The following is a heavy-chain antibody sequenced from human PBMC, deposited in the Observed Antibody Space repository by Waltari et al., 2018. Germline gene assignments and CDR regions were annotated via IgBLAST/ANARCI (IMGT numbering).Heavy chain of an antibody. CDR1: GFTFSHYA. CDR3: TKWLTAAGTGWFDC. J-gene: IGHJ4*02. D-gene: IGHD6-13*01. V-gene: IGHV3-23*01. Sequence: EVQLLESGGGLVQPGGSLRLSCAASGFTFSHYAMTGVRQAPGKGLEWVSGITCSGGSTYYAASVKGRFTISRDSSRNTLHLQMNSLRAEDTAIYYCTKWLTAAGTGWFDCWGQGTLVTVSS. CDR2: ITCSGGST.